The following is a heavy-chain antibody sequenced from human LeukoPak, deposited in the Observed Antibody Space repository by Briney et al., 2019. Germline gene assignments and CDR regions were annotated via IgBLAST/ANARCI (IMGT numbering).Heavy chain of an antibody. CDR3: ARERLGAYDSSGYDAFDI. CDR1: GGTFSSYA. V-gene: IGHV1-69*01. D-gene: IGHD3-22*01. Sequence: SVKVSCKASGGTFSSYAISWVRQAPGQGLEWMGGIIPIFGTANYAQKFQGRVTITADESTSTAYMELSSLRSEDTAVYYCARERLGAYDSSGYDAFDIWGQGTMVTVSS. J-gene: IGHJ3*02. CDR2: IIPIFGTA.